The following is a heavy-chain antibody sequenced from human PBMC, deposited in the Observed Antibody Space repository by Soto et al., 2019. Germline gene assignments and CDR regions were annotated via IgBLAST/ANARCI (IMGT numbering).Heavy chain of an antibody. J-gene: IGHJ4*02. V-gene: IGHV4-59*01. CDR3: ASYRGTGTLYY. CDR1: GGSISSYY. D-gene: IGHD1-1*01. Sequence: SETLSLTCTVSGGSISSYYWSWIRQPPGKGLEWIGYIYYSGATTYNPSLKSRVTISVDTSKNQFSLKLSSVTAADTAVYYCASYRGTGTLYYWGQGAVVTISS. CDR2: IYYSGAT.